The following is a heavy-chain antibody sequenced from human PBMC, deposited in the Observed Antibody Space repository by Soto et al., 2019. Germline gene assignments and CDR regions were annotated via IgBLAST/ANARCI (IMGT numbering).Heavy chain of an antibody. D-gene: IGHD3-10*01. CDR3: ARDLSYYGSGLDY. Sequence: PGGSLRLSCAASGFIFSNAWINWVRQVPGKGLEWVGRIKSKINGGTADYAAPVQGRFTISRDNSKNTLYLQMNSLRAEDTAVYYCARDLSYYGSGLDYWGQGTLVTVSS. V-gene: IGHV3-15*07. CDR1: GFIFSNAW. CDR2: IKSKINGGTA. J-gene: IGHJ4*02.